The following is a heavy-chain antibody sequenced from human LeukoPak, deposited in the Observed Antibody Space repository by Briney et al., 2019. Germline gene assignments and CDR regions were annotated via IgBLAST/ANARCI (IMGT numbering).Heavy chain of an antibody. V-gene: IGHV6-1*01. CDR1: GDSVSSNSAT. J-gene: IGHJ4*02. CDR2: TYYRSKWYN. D-gene: IGHD6-19*01. Sequence: QTLSLTCAISGDSVSSNSATWNWIRQSPSRGLECLGRTYYRSKWYNDYAVSVKSRITINPDTSKNQFSLQLNSVTPEDTAVYYCARGVSVAATRPFDYWGQGTLVTVSS. CDR3: ARGVSVAATRPFDY.